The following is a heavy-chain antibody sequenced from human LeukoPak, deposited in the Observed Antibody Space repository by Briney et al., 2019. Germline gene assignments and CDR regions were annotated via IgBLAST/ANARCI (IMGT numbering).Heavy chain of an antibody. J-gene: IGHJ4*02. V-gene: IGHV1-69*06. CDR1: GGTFNSYP. Sequence: GASVKVSCKASGGTFNSYPVTWVRQAPGQGLEWMGGIIPMFGTVKYAQKFQGRITITADKSTSTVYMELSSLTSDDTAVYYCAKEGKTRNWNYYQAKPVYWGQGTLVTVSS. CDR2: IIPMFGTV. D-gene: IGHD1-7*01. CDR3: AKEGKTRNWNYYQAKPVY.